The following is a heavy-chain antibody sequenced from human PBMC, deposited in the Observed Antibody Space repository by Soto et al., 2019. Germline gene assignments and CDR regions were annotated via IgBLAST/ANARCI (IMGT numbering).Heavy chain of an antibody. J-gene: IGHJ3*02. D-gene: IGHD3-16*01. CDR2: ISYDGSNK. Sequence: RGSLRLSCAASGFTFSSYGMHWVRQAPGKGLEWVAVISYDGSNKYYADSVKGRFTISRDNSKNTLYLQMNSLRAEDTALYYCAKAPRLSRGGAFDIWGQGTMVTVSS. V-gene: IGHV3-30*18. CDR1: GFTFSSYG. CDR3: AKAPRLSRGGAFDI.